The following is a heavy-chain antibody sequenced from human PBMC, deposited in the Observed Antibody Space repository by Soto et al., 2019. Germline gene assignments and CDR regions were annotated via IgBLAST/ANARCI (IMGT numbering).Heavy chain of an antibody. CDR2: IYYSGST. J-gene: IGHJ4*02. CDR3: ARHGRMVRGARFDY. CDR1: GGSISSYY. V-gene: IGHV4-59*08. D-gene: IGHD3-10*01. Sequence: QVQLQESGPGLVKPSETLSLTCTVSGGSISSYYWSWIRQPPGKGLEWIGYIYYSGSTNYNPSLKSRVTISVDTSKNQFSLKLSSVTAADTAVYYCARHGRMVRGARFDYWGQGTLVTVSS.